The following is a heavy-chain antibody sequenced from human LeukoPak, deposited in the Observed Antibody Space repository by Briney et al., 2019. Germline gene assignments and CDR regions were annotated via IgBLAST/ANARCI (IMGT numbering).Heavy chain of an antibody. CDR1: GGSISSSSYY. J-gene: IGHJ4*02. CDR2: IYYSGST. CDR3: ARDGDGYSSGWYPGPFDY. D-gene: IGHD6-19*01. Sequence: PSETLSLTCTVSGGSISSSSYYWGWIRQPPGKGLEWIGSIYYSGSTYYNPSLKSRVTISVDTSKNQFSLKLSSVTAADTAVYYCARDGDGYSSGWYPGPFDYWGQGTLVTVSS. V-gene: IGHV4-39*07.